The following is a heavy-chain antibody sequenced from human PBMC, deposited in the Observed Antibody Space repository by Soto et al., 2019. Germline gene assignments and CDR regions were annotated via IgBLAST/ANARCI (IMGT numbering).Heavy chain of an antibody. CDR1: GFTFSNFA. J-gene: IGHJ4*02. D-gene: IGHD6-19*01. CDR3: ANSRIPVPGTRGLFDY. V-gene: IGHV3-23*01. CDR2: IGGSGDYT. Sequence: EVQLLESGGGLVQPGGSLRLSCAASGFTFSNFAMSWVRQAPGKGLEWVSTIGGSGDYTFYADSAKGRFTISRDNSKNSLYLQMTSLRAEDTAVYYCANSRIPVPGTRGLFDYWGQGTLLTVSS.